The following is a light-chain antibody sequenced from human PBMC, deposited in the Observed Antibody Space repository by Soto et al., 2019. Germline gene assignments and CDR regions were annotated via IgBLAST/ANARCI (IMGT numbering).Light chain of an antibody. Sequence: IQLTQSPSSVAAPAGGGVTITCRASQTLNNYLTWYQQKPGKAPKLLIYAASTLQSGVPSRFSGSGSGAEFTLTISSLQPEDFATYYCQQSFSPLLTFGGGTKVDIK. J-gene: IGKJ4*01. CDR3: QQSFSPLLT. CDR1: QTLNNY. CDR2: AAS. V-gene: IGKV1-39*01.